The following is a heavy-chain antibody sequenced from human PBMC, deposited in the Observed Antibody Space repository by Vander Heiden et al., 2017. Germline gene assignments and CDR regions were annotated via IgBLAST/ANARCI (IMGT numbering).Heavy chain of an antibody. Sequence: QVQLQQSGPGLVKPSQTLYLTCTVSGGSISSGGYYWSWSRQHQGKGMEWIRYSNYSEGTYYNPSLKSRVTISVDTAKNQFSLKLSSVTAADTAVYYCARDRGDQSRVFDYWGQGTLVTVSS. V-gene: IGHV4-31*03. CDR3: ARDRGDQSRVFDY. CDR2: SNYSEGT. J-gene: IGHJ4*02. CDR1: GGSISSGGYY. D-gene: IGHD3-16*01.